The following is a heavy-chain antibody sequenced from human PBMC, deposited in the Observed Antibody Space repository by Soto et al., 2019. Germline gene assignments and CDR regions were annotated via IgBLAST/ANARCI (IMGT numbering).Heavy chain of an antibody. V-gene: IGHV4-59*08. J-gene: IGHJ4*02. D-gene: IGHD6-19*01. CDR1: GGSICSYY. CDR3: ARLSSGWEKDS. Sequence: QVQLQESGPGLVKPSETLSLTCTVSGGSICSYYWSWIRQPPGKGLEWIGYIYYSGSTNYNPSLKSRVTISVDTSNNQFSLKLSSVTAADTAVYYCARLSSGWEKDSWGQGTLVTVSS. CDR2: IYYSGST.